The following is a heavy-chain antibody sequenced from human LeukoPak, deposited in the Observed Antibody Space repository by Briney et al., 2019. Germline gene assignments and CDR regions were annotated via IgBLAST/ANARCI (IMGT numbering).Heavy chain of an antibody. V-gene: IGHV3-13*01. Sequence: PGGSLRLSCAASGFTFSSYDMHWVRQATGKGLEWVSAIGTAGDTYYPGSVKGRFTISRENAKNSLYLQMNSLRAGDTAVYYCVRSGDSSGQWYFDYWGQGTLVTVSS. J-gene: IGHJ4*02. CDR2: IGTAGDT. CDR1: GFTFSSYD. CDR3: VRSGDSSGQWYFDY. D-gene: IGHD3-22*01.